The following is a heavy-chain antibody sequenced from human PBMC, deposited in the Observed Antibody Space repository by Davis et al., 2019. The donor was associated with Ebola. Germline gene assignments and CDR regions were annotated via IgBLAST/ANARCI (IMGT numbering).Heavy chain of an antibody. V-gene: IGHV3-23*01. D-gene: IGHD3-3*01. CDR2: ITGSGSLT. CDR1: GFTFSSYA. Sequence: GESLKISCAASGFTFSSYAMSWVRQTPGKGLEWVSAITGSGSLTGYADSVKGRFTISRDNAKNSLYLQMNSLRAEDTAVYYCARERRFWSGYQDYWGQGTLVTVSS. CDR3: ARERRFWSGYQDY. J-gene: IGHJ4*02.